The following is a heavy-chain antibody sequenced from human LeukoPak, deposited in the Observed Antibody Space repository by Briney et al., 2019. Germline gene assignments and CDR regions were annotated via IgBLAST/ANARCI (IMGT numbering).Heavy chain of an antibody. CDR1: GGTFSSYA. D-gene: IGHD1-26*01. Sequence: GASVKVSCKASGGTFSSYAISWVRQAPGQGLEWMGGIIPIFGTANYAQKFQGRVTITTDESTSTAYMELSSLRSEDTAVYYCARGSGSYRSNWFDPWGQGTLVTVSS. V-gene: IGHV1-69*05. J-gene: IGHJ5*02. CDR2: IIPIFGTA. CDR3: ARGSGSYRSNWFDP.